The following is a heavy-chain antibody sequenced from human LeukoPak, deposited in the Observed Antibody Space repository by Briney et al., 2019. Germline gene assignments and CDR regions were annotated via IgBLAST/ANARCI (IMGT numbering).Heavy chain of an antibody. V-gene: IGHV4-39*07. CDR1: GGSISSNDYY. Sequence: SETLSLTCTVSGGSISSNDYYWGWVRQPPGKGLEWIGNIHNSGSTNYNPSLESRVTISEDTSKNQFSLKVRSVTAADTAVYYCARDLRFLEWAHPFDIWGQRTMVTVSS. J-gene: IGHJ3*02. CDR3: ARDLRFLEWAHPFDI. CDR2: IHNSGST. D-gene: IGHD3-3*01.